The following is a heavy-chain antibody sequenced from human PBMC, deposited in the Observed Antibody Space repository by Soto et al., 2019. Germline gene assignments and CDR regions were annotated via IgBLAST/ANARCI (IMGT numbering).Heavy chain of an antibody. Sequence: ASVQVSCKATGYTFTGYYMHWVRQAPGQGLEWMGWINPNSGGTNYAQKFQGRVTMTRDTSISTAYMELSRLRSDDTAVYYCARELAPAIEYFQHWGQGTLVTVSS. CDR2: INPNSGGT. CDR1: GYTFTGYY. CDR3: ARELAPAIEYFQH. V-gene: IGHV1-2*02. D-gene: IGHD2-2*01. J-gene: IGHJ1*01.